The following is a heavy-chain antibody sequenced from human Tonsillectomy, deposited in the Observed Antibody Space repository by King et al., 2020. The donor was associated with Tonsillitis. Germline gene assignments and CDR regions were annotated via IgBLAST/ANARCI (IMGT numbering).Heavy chain of an antibody. D-gene: IGHD2-15*01. CDR2: IVSAGDT. J-gene: IGHJ6*02. CDR3: ARSGGSARAYAMAV. CDR1: GFTFSSYD. V-gene: IGHV3-13*01. Sequence: VQLVESGGGLVQPGGSLRLSCTASGFTFSSYDMHWVRQRTGKGLEWVSVIVSAGDTYYPGSVQGRFTISREDAKNSLYLQMSSLRADDTAVYYCARSGGSARAYAMAVWGQGTTVTVSS.